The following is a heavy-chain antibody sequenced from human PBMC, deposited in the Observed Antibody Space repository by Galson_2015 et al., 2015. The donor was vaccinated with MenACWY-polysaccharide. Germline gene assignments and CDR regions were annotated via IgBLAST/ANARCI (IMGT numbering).Heavy chain of an antibody. CDR1: GVTFSTSA. V-gene: IGHV3-30-3*01. J-gene: IGHJ4*02. D-gene: IGHD2-2*01. CDR2: ISYDGTNK. Sequence: LRLSCAASGVTFSTSAMHWVRQAPGKGLEWVAVISYDGTNKYYADFVKGRFTISRDNSKNTVYLQVNSLRAEDTAVYYCASGYCGRTICPPPFDYWGLGTLVTVSS. CDR3: ASGYCGRTICPPPFDY.